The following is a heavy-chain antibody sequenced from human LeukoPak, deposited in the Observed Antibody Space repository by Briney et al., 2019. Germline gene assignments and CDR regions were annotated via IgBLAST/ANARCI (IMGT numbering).Heavy chain of an antibody. J-gene: IGHJ4*02. CDR1: GFTFSNYW. CDR3: ARALGGYGHFYD. V-gene: IGHV3-74*01. Sequence: PGGSLRLSCTASGFTFSNYWMHWVRQAPGKGLVCVSRINGDGSDTNYADSVRGRFTISRDNAQNLLSQQMSGLRAEDTALYYWARALGGYGHFYDWGQGSLVTVSS. D-gene: IGHD5-12*01. CDR2: INGDGSDT.